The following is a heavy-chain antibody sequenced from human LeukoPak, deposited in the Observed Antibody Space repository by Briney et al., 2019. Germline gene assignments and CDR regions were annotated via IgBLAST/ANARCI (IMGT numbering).Heavy chain of an antibody. D-gene: IGHD1-14*01. CDR2: ISSSGTGT. CDR3: ATKANHLPVDC. CDR1: GFTFSSYA. V-gene: IGHV3-23*01. Sequence: GGSLRLSCAASGFTFSSYAMSWVRQAPGKGLEWVSVISSSGTGTYYADSVKGRFTISRDNAKNSLYLQMNSLRAEDTAMYYCATKANHLPVDCWGQGTLVTVSS. J-gene: IGHJ4*02.